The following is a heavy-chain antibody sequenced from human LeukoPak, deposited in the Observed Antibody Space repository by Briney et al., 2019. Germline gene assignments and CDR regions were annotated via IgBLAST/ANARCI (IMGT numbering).Heavy chain of an antibody. D-gene: IGHD5-12*01. CDR2: IYYSGST. CDR1: GGSISSYY. J-gene: IGHJ4*02. CDR3: ARRGYYSAYDYDY. Sequence: SETLSLTYTVSGGSISSYYWSWIRQPPGKGLEWIGYIYYSGSTNYDPSHKSRVTISVDTSKNQFSLKLSSVTAADTAVYYCARRGYYSAYDYDYWGQGTLVTVSS. V-gene: IGHV4-59*01.